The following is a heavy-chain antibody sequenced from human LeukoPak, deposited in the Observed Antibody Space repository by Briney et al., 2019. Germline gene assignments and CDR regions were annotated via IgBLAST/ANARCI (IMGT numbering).Heavy chain of an antibody. CDR3: ARDFMVYYYGSGSSYIDY. V-gene: IGHV1-2*02. J-gene: IGHJ4*02. CDR2: INANSGGT. Sequence: ASVKVSCKASGYTFTGYYMHWVRQAPAQGLEWMGWINANSGGTNYAQKFQGRVTMTRDTSISTAYMELSRLRSDDTAVYYCARDFMVYYYGSGSSYIDYWGRGTLVTVSS. D-gene: IGHD3-10*01. CDR1: GYTFTGYY.